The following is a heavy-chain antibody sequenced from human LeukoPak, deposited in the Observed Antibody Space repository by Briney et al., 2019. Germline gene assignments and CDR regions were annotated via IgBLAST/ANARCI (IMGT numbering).Heavy chain of an antibody. Sequence: PGGSLRLSCAASGFTFSSYAMSWVRQAPGKGLEWVSAITGSGGSTYYADSVKGRFTISRDNAKNSLYLQMNSLRVEDTALYFCARETQGLDFWGQGILVTVSS. CDR3: ARETQGLDF. J-gene: IGHJ4*01. V-gene: IGHV3-23*01. D-gene: IGHD4-23*01. CDR1: GFTFSSYA. CDR2: ITGSGGST.